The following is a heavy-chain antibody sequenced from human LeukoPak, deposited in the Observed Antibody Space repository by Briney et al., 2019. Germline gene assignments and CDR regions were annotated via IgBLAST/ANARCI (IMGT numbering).Heavy chain of an antibody. D-gene: IGHD6-19*01. CDR2: IRTSGDNT. Sequence: GGSLRLSCAASGFSFNTCAMSWVRQAPGKGLEWVSTIRTSGDNTYYADSVKGRFTISRDNSKNTLYLQMISLRAEDTALYYCAKCVTGWPNWFDPWGQGTLVTVSS. J-gene: IGHJ5*02. CDR3: AKCVTGWPNWFDP. CDR1: GFSFNTCA. V-gene: IGHV3-23*01.